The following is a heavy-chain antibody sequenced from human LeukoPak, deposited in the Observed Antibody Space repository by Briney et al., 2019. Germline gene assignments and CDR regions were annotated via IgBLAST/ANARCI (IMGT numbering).Heavy chain of an antibody. CDR2: INPSGGST. CDR3: ARDNGQMGYCSSTSCYEHWFDY. Sequence: ASVKVSCKASGYTFTSYYMHWVRQAPGQGLEWMGIINPSGGSTSYAQKFQGRVTMTRDTSTSTVYMELSSLRSEDTAVYYCARDNGQMGYCSSTSCYEHWFDYWGQGTLVTVSS. D-gene: IGHD2-2*01. CDR1: GYTFTSYY. J-gene: IGHJ4*02. V-gene: IGHV1-46*01.